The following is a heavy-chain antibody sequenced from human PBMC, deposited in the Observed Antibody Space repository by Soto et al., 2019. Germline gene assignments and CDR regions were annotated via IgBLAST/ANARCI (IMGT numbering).Heavy chain of an antibody. J-gene: IGHJ5*02. CDR3: TRDASRDSSARGWFDP. Sequence: AGGSLRLSCAASGFTFRSFTMNWVRQAPGKGLEWVSTISSNSAYIYYTDALRGRFTISRDNAKNSLHLQMNSLRAEDTAVYYCTRDASRDSSARGWFDPWGPGTLSPSPQ. CDR2: ISSNSAYI. CDR1: GFTFRSFT. V-gene: IGHV3-21*01. D-gene: IGHD6-13*01.